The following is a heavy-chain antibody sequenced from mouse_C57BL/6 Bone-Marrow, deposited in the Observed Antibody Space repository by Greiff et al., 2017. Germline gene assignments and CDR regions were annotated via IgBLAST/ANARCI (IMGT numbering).Heavy chain of an antibody. J-gene: IGHJ3*01. CDR2: IDPNSGGT. D-gene: IGHD2-4*01. V-gene: IGHV1-72*01. CDR1: GYTFTSYW. CDR3: ASDYDGAWFAY. Sequence: VQLQQPGAELVKPGASVKLSCKASGYTFTSYWMHWVKQRPGRGLEWIGRIDPNSGGTKYNEKFKSKATLTVDKPSSTAYMKLSSLTSDDSAVYYCASDYDGAWFAYWGQGTLVTVSA.